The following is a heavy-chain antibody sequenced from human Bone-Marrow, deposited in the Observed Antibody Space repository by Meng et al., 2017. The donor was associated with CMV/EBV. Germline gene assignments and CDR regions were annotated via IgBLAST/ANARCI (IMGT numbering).Heavy chain of an antibody. CDR3: ARDGEQWLVGGRTYYYYGMDV. CDR1: GYTFTSYD. D-gene: IGHD6-19*01. V-gene: IGHV1-8*03. Sequence: ASVKVSCKASGYTFTSYDINWVRQATGQGLEWMGWMNPNSGNTGYAQKFQGRVTITRNTSISTAYMELSSLRSEDTAVYYCARDGEQWLVGGRTYYYYGMDVWGQGTTVTVSS. J-gene: IGHJ6*02. CDR2: MNPNSGNT.